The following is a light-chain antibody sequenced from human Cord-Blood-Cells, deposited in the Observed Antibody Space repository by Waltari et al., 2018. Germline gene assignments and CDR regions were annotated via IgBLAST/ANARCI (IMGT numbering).Light chain of an antibody. CDR2: AAS. CDR3: QQYYSTLCT. J-gene: IGKJ3*01. Sequence: DIQMTQSPSSLYASVVDRVTITCRASQSISSYLNWYQQKPGKAPKLLIYAASSLHSGVPARFSGSGSGTDFTLTISSLQPEDFATYYCQQYYSTLCTFGPGTKVDIK. CDR1: QSISSY. V-gene: IGKV1-39*01.